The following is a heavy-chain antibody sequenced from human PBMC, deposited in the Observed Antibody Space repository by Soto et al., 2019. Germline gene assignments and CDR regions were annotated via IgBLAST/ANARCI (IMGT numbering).Heavy chain of an antibody. D-gene: IGHD2-15*01. CDR2: IYPGDSDT. V-gene: IGHV5-51*01. Sequence: GESLKISCKGSGYSFTSYWIGWVRQMPGKGLEWMGIIYPGDSDTRYSPSFQGQVTISADKSTSTAYLQWSSLKASDTAMYYCARRYCSGGSCYPFDYWSQGTLVTVSS. J-gene: IGHJ4*02. CDR3: ARRYCSGGSCYPFDY. CDR1: GYSFTSYW.